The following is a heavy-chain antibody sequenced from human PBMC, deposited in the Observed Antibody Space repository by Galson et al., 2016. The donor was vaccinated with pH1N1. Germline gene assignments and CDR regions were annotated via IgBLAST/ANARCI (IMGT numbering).Heavy chain of an antibody. D-gene: IGHD3-22*01. CDR2: ISNTGDST. Sequence: SLRLSCAAPGFTFRTYAMHWVRQAPGKGLEYISGISNTGDSTYYANSVKGRFTISRDNSKNTLYLQMGSLRAEDMAVYYCAREDYYDSSGFGYWGQGTLVTVSS. J-gene: IGHJ4*02. CDR1: GFTFRTYA. V-gene: IGHV3-64*01. CDR3: AREDYYDSSGFGY.